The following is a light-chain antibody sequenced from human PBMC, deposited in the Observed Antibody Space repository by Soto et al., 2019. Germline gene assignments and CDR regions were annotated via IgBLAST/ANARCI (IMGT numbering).Light chain of an antibody. CDR1: QDISGA. J-gene: IGKJ5*01. CDR2: DVS. Sequence: AIQLTQSPSSLSASVGDRVTITCRASQDISGALAWYQHKPGKPPKLLIFDVSILQSGVPSRFSGSGSGTVFTLTISSLQPEDFATYYCQQFNTYPITFGQGTRLEIK. V-gene: IGKV1-13*02. CDR3: QQFNTYPIT.